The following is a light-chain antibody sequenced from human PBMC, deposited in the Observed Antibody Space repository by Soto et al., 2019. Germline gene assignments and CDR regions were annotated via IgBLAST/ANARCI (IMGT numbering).Light chain of an antibody. Sequence: DIQMTQSPYFLFASVGDRVTITCRASQGIGNDLGWYQQKPGKAPRRLIYATSSLHSGVPSRFSGSGSGTEFTLTISSLQPEDFASYYCLHHNTYPLSFGGGTKVEIK. V-gene: IGKV1-17*01. J-gene: IGKJ4*01. CDR2: ATS. CDR3: LHHNTYPLS. CDR1: QGIGND.